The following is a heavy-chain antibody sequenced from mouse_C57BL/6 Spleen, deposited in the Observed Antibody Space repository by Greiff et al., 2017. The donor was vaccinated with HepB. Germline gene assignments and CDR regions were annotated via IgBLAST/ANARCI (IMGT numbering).Heavy chain of an antibody. CDR2: INPNNGGT. J-gene: IGHJ3*01. Sequence: LQQSGPELVKPGASVKIPCKASGYTFTDYNMDWVKQSHGKSLEWIGDINPNNGGTIYNQKFKGKATLTVAKSSSTAYMELRSLTSEDTAVYYCARAFGWFAYWGQVTLVTVSA. CDR1: GYTFTDYN. CDR3: ARAFGWFAY. V-gene: IGHV1-18*01.